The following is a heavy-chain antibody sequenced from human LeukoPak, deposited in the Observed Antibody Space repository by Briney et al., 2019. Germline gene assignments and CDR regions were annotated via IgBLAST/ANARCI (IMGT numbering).Heavy chain of an antibody. Sequence: PGGPLRLSCAASGITFSSYGMHWVRQAPGKGLEWVAFIRYDGSHKYYADSVKGRFTISRDNSKNTLYMQMNSLRAEDTAVYYCAKDRRPNNYYASGSDYWGQGTLVTVSS. CDR1: GITFSSYG. CDR2: IRYDGSHK. CDR3: AKDRRPNNYYASGSDY. D-gene: IGHD3-10*01. J-gene: IGHJ4*02. V-gene: IGHV3-30*02.